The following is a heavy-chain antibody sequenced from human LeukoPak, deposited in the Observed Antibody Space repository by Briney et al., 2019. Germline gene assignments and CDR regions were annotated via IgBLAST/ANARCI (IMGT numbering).Heavy chain of an antibody. CDR2: IKADGRET. CDR3: ARDKPVATLGNYFDY. V-gene: IGHV3-7*01. Sequence: GGSLRLSCAASGFSFSTYWMTWVRQAPGKGLEWVANIKADGRETYYVDSVKGRFTISRDNAKNSLYLQMNSLRAEDTAVYYCARDKPVATLGNYFDYWGQGTLVTVSS. CDR1: GFSFSTYW. J-gene: IGHJ4*02. D-gene: IGHD5-12*01.